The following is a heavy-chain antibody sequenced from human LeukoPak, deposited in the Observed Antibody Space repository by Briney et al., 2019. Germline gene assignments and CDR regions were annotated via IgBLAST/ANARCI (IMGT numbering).Heavy chain of an antibody. D-gene: IGHD6-13*01. V-gene: IGHV4-59*01. CDR3: ASEGRGAAAVMDY. CDR1: GGSISSYY. CDR2: IYYSGST. Sequence: PSETLSLTCTVSGGSISSYYLSWIRQPPGKGLEWIGYIYYSGSTNYNPSLKSRVTISVDTSKNQFSLNLSSVTAADSAVDYGASEGRGAAAVMDYWGQGTPVTVSS. J-gene: IGHJ4*02.